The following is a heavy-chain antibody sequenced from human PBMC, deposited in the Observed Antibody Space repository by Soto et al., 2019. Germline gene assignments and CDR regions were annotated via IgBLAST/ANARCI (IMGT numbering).Heavy chain of an antibody. Sequence: QVQLEESGGGLVKPGGSLRLSCAASGFTFSAVYMSWIRQAPNKGLEYISYISSSGTSATYADSVKGRFTISRDNAKNSLYLQKNSLRAEGTAVYYCARDRGAVTGQYFDYWGQGALVTVSS. V-gene: IGHV3-11*05. CDR3: ARDRGAVTGQYFDY. CDR1: GFTFSAVY. J-gene: IGHJ4*02. D-gene: IGHD6-19*01. CDR2: ISSSGTSA.